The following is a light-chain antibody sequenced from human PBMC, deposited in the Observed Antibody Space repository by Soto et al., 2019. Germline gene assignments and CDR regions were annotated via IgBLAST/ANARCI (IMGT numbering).Light chain of an antibody. CDR3: CSFEGRTPLVV. CDR1: SSNLGSYDL. Sequence: QSVLTQPASVSGSPGQSITISCTGTSSNLGSYDLVSWYQQYPGQAPKLLIYEASKRPAGVSDRFSGFKSGSTASLTISGLQADDEAEYYCCSFEGRTPLVVFGGGTQLTVL. V-gene: IGLV2-23*01. J-gene: IGLJ2*01. CDR2: EAS.